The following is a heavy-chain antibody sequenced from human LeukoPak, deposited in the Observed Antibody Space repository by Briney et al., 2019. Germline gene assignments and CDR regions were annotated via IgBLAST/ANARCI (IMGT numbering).Heavy chain of an antibody. CDR3: ARVFMGAFDI. D-gene: IGHD3-10*01. J-gene: IGHJ3*02. CDR2: ISSSSSYI. CDR1: GFAFSSYS. V-gene: IGHV3-21*01. Sequence: GGSLRLSCAASGFAFSSYSMNWVRQAPGRGLEWVSSISSSSSYIYYADSVKGRFTISRDNAKNSLYLQMNSLRAEDTAVYYCARVFMGAFDIWGQGTMVTVSS.